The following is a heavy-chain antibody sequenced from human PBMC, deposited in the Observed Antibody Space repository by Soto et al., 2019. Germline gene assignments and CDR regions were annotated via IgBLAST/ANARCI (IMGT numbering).Heavy chain of an antibody. D-gene: IGHD3-22*01. CDR3: AADLPSDSPLIDQ. CDR2: ISTKSDGETA. J-gene: IGHJ4*02. V-gene: IGHV3-15*07. CDR1: GLSFTDAG. Sequence: GGSMRLSCAASGLSFTDAGMNWVRQAPGRGLEWVGRISTKSDGETAYYATSLRGRFSISRDDSKKTLFLQMNSLKAEDTAVYYCAADLPSDSPLIDQWGQGTLVTSPQ.